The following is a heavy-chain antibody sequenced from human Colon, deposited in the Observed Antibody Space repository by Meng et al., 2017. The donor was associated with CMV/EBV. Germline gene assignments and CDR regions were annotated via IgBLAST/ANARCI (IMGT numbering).Heavy chain of an antibody. J-gene: IGHJ4*02. D-gene: IGHD2-21*01. Sequence: KVTCKSTGYDFTMYENNGVRQGRGEGQEWKGWMKPESGNKDYEQKFQGRITMTRDTSVTTAYLEITSLRSDDTAVYYCVRGRVVGGGWGQGTLVTVSS. CDR1: GYDFTMYE. CDR2: MKPESGNK. CDR3: VRGRVVGGG. V-gene: IGHV1-8*01.